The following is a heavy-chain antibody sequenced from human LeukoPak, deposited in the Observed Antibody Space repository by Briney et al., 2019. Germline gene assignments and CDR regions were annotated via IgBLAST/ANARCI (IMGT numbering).Heavy chain of an antibody. Sequence: ASVKVSCKPSGYTFTGYYMHWARQAPGQGLEWMGWINPNSGGTNYAQKFQGRVTMTRDTSISTAYMELSRLRSDDTAVYYCARDPGGTGTITGDDYWGQGTLVTVSS. CDR2: INPNSGGT. CDR1: GYTFTGYY. J-gene: IGHJ4*02. CDR3: ARDPGGTGTITGDDY. V-gene: IGHV1-2*02. D-gene: IGHD1-1*01.